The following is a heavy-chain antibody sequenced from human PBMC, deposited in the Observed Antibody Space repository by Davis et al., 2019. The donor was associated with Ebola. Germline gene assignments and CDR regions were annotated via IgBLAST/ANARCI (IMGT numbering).Heavy chain of an antibody. J-gene: IGHJ4*02. CDR3: AKGTYCGGDCYSLLDY. D-gene: IGHD2-21*02. CDR2: ISGDGRST. CDR1: GFTFSSYA. Sequence: GESLKISCAASGFTFSSYAMSWVRQAPGEGLEWVSGISGDGRSTDYADSVKGRFTISRDISKNTVFLQMNSLGAEDTAVYYCAKGTYCGGDCYSLLDYWGQGTLVTVSS. V-gene: IGHV3-23*01.